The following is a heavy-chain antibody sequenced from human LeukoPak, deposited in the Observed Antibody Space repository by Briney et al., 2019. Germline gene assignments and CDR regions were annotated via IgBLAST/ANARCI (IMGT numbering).Heavy chain of an antibody. CDR2: INQDGSVK. V-gene: IGHV3-7*05. CDR3: ARDDFGDYVLY. CDR1: GFTFSSYW. D-gene: IGHD4-17*01. J-gene: IGHJ4*02. Sequence: PGGSLRLSCAASGFTFSSYWMSWVRQAPGKGLEWVANINQDGSVKSYVDSVGGRFTISRDNAKKSLYLQMSSLRAEDTAVYYCARDDFGDYVLYWGQGTLVTVSS.